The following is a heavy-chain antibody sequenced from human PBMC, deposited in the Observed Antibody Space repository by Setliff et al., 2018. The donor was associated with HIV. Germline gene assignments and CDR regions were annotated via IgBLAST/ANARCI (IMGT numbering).Heavy chain of an antibody. V-gene: IGHV6-1*01. CDR2: TYYRSKWSN. CDR3: ARGGDWDYNYYMDV. D-gene: IGHD3-16*01. CDR1: GDSVSSNTAA. J-gene: IGHJ6*03. Sequence: SQTLSLTCAISGDSVSSNTAAWNWIRQSPSRGLEWLGRTYYRSKWSNDYAVSVKSRITINPDTSKNQFSLQLNSVTHEDTAVYFCARGGDWDYNYYMDVWDKGTTVTVSS.